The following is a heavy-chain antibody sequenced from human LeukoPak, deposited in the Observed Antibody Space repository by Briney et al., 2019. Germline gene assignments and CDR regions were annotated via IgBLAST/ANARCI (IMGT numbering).Heavy chain of an antibody. CDR2: IYYSGST. V-gene: IGHV4-59*01. Sequence: SETLSLTCTVSGGSISSYYWSWIRQPPGKGLEWIGYIYYSGSTNYNPSPKSRGTISVDTSKNQFSLKLSSVTAADTAVYYCARGGSSGYYLGYWGQGTLVTVSS. D-gene: IGHD3-22*01. J-gene: IGHJ4*02. CDR1: GGSISSYY. CDR3: ARGGSSGYYLGY.